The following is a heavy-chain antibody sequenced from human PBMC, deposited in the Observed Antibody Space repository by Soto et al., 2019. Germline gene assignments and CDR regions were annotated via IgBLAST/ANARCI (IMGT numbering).Heavy chain of an antibody. CDR3: ARGRAYYDSSGYYYVDH. CDR1: GGSISSDDYY. J-gene: IGHJ4*02. D-gene: IGHD3-22*01. CDR2: IYHSGST. V-gene: IGHV4-30-4*01. Sequence: QVQLQESGPGLVKPSQTLSLTCTVSGGSISSDDYYCIWIRQPPGKGLEWIGYIYHSGSTYYNPSLKSRVSISVDTSRNQFSPKLSSVTAADTAVYYCARGRAYYDSSGYYYVDHWGQGALVTVSS.